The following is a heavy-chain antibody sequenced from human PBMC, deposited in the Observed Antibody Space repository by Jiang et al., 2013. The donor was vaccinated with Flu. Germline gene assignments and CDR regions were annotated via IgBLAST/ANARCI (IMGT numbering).Heavy chain of an antibody. CDR2: IYYSGST. Sequence: LLKPSETLSLTCTVSGGSISSSSYYWGWIRQPPGKGLEWIGSIYYSGSTYYNPSLKSRVTISVDTSKNQFSLKLSSVTAADTAVYYCARHNNGYYYYDSSGYYYVDIWGQGTMVTVSS. V-gene: IGHV4-39*01. D-gene: IGHD3-22*01. CDR3: ARHNNGYYYYDSSGYYYVDI. J-gene: IGHJ3*02. CDR1: GGSISSSSYY.